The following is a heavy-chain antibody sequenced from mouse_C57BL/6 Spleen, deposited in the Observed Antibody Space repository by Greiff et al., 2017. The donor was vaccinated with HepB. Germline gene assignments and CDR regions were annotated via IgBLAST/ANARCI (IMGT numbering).Heavy chain of an antibody. CDR3: ARIYGNYEFAY. CDR2: IHPNSGST. V-gene: IGHV1-64*01. J-gene: IGHJ3*01. D-gene: IGHD2-1*01. CDR1: GYTFTSYW. Sequence: VQLQQPGAELVKPGASVKLSCKASGYTFTSYWMHWVKQRPGQGLEWIGMIHPNSGSTNYNEKFKSKATLTVDKSSSTAYMQLSSLTSEDSAVYYCARIYGNYEFAYWGQGTLVTVSA.